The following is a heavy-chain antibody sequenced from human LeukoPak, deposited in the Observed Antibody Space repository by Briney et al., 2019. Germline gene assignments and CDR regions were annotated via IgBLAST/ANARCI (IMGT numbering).Heavy chain of an antibody. CDR2: INHSGST. CDR1: GGSFSGYY. CDR3: ARGRPLDYDILTGYPNPLYYYSGMDV. V-gene: IGHV4-34*01. J-gene: IGHJ6*02. Sequence: SETLSLTCAVYGGSFSGYYWSWIRQPPGKGLEWIGEINHSGSTNYNPSLKSRVTISVDTSKNQFSLKLSSVTAADTAVYYCARGRPLDYDILTGYPNPLYYYSGMDVWGQGTTVTVSS. D-gene: IGHD3-9*01.